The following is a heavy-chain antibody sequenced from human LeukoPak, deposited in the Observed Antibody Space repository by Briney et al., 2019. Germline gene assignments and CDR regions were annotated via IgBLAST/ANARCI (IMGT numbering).Heavy chain of an antibody. J-gene: IGHJ4*02. CDR1: GFTFSSYG. CDR3: ARDSQYYDFWSGYFEYYFDY. V-gene: IGHV3-30*03. Sequence: GGSLRLSCAASGFTFSSYGMHWVRQAPGQGLEWVAVISSDGSNKYYADSVKGRFTISRDNAKNTLYLQMNSLRAEDTAVYYCARDSQYYDFWSGYFEYYFDYWGQGTLVTVSS. D-gene: IGHD3-3*01. CDR2: ISSDGSNK.